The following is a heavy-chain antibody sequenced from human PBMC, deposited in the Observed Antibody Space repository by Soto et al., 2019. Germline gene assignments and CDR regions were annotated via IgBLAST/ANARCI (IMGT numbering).Heavy chain of an antibody. CDR1: GGSISSGGYY. CDR3: ARTGPDIVVVPAAEHRTTFDP. J-gene: IGHJ5*02. CDR2: IYHSGST. V-gene: IGHV4-31*03. D-gene: IGHD2-2*01. Sequence: SETLSLTCTVSGGSISSGGYYWSWIRQHPGKGLEWIGYIYHSGSTYYNPSLKSRVTISVDTSKNQFSLKLSSVTAADTAVYYCARTGPDIVVVPAAEHRTTFDPWGQGTLVTVSS.